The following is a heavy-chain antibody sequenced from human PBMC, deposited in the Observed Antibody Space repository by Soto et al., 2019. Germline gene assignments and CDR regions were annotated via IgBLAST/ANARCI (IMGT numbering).Heavy chain of an antibody. CDR2: IYYSGST. D-gene: IGHD5-12*01. V-gene: IGHV4-39*01. CDR3: ARPGYGHFNWFDP. J-gene: IGHJ5*02. Sequence: PSETLSLTCTVSGGSISSSNYYWGWIRQPPGKGLEWIGTIYYSGSTYYNPSLKSRVTISVDTSKNQFSLKLSSVTAADTAVYYCARPGYGHFNWFDPGGQGTLVTVSS. CDR1: GGSISSSNYY.